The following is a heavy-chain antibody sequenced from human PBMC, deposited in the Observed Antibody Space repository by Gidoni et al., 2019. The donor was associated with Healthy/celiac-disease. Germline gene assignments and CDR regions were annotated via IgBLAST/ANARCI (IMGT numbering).Heavy chain of an antibody. J-gene: IGHJ5*02. V-gene: IGHV5-51*01. CDR3: ARTLDCSGGSCYFGLNWFDP. CDR1: VYSFPSYS. D-gene: IGHD2-15*01. CDR2: IFPCDSDT. Sequence: DVQLVQSGAEVNKPGESLQISSKGYVYSFPSYSIGWVLQMPGQGLEWIGIIFPCDSDTRYSPSFQCQVTISADKSISTAYLQWSSLKASDTAMYYCARTLDCSGGSCYFGLNWFDPWGQGTLVTVSS.